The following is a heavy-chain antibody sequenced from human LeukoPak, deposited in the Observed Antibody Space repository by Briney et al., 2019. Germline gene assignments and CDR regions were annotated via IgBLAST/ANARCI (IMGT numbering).Heavy chain of an antibody. CDR1: GFTFSSYG. J-gene: IGHJ4*02. CDR2: ISGSGGST. Sequence: PGGSLRLSCAASGFTFSSYGMSWVRQAPGKGLEWVSAISGSGGSTYYADSVKGRFTISRDNSKNTLYLQMNSLRAEDTAVYYCAKDLKGRHGDYGTGHYWGQGTLVTASS. V-gene: IGHV3-23*01. D-gene: IGHD4-17*01. CDR3: AKDLKGRHGDYGTGHY.